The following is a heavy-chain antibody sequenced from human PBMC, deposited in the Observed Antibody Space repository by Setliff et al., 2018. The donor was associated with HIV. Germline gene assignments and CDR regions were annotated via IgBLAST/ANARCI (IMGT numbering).Heavy chain of an antibody. J-gene: IGHJ1*01. V-gene: IGHV4-30-4*01. CDR2: ISSRGKK. CDR3: ARDLLTGGERKVFNS. Sequence: SETLSLTCTVSGASINGDNYYWSWLRQPPGKGLEWIAYISSRGKKFDNPTLTSRLSISIDTSKNQVSLNLFFVTAADTAVYYCARDLLTGGERKVFNSWGQGILVTVSS. D-gene: IGHD3-9*01. CDR1: GASINGDNYY.